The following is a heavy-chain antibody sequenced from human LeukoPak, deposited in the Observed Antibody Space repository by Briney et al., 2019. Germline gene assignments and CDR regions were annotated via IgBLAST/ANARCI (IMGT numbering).Heavy chain of an antibody. CDR2: ISSSGSTI. CDR3: AELGIMIGGV. J-gene: IGHJ6*04. Sequence: GRSLRLSCVASGFTFTGHSMHWVRQAPGKGLEWVSYISSSGSTIYYADSVKGRFTISRDNAKNSLYLQMNSLRAEDTAVYYCAELGIMIGGVWGKGTTVTISS. D-gene: IGHD3-16*01. V-gene: IGHV3-48*01. CDR1: GFTFTGHS.